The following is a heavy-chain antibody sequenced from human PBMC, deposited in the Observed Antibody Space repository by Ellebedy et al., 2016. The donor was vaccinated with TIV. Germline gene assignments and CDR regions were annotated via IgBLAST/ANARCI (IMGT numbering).Heavy chain of an antibody. CDR2: IKEDGSEK. J-gene: IGHJ4*02. CDR3: ARDYYGSGSYQDY. V-gene: IGHV3-7*01. D-gene: IGHD3-10*01. Sequence: GESLKISCVASGFTFRSEWMSWVRQAPGKGLEWVANIKEDGSEKDYVDLVKGRFTISRDNAKNSLFLQMNSMRAEDTAVYFCARDYYGSGSYQDYWGQGTLVTVSS. CDR1: GFTFRSEW.